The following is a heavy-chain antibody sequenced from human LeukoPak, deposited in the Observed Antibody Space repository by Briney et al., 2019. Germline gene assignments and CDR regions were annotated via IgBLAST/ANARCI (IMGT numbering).Heavy chain of an antibody. CDR3: AKGQITYYYDSSGYYPPNF. D-gene: IGHD3-22*01. CDR2: ISGSGGST. Sequence: PGGSLRLSCAASGFTFSSYAMSWVRQAPGKGLDLVSAISGSGGSTSYADSVKGRFTISRDNSKNTLYLQMNSLRAENTAVYHCAKGQITYYYDSSGYYPPNFWGQGTLVTVSS. J-gene: IGHJ4*02. V-gene: IGHV3-23*01. CDR1: GFTFSSYA.